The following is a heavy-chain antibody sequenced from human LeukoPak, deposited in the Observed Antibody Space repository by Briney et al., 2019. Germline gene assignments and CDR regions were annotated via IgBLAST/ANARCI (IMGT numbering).Heavy chain of an antibody. D-gene: IGHD6-19*01. V-gene: IGHV4-38-2*02. Sequence: PSETLSLTCTVSDYSIDNGYYWGWIRQPPGKGLEWIGSIYHSGSTYYNPSLKSRVTISVDTSKNQFSLKLSSVTAADTAVYYCARHAQNVAVAGSAFDPWGQGTLVTVSS. CDR2: IYHSGST. CDR3: ARHAQNVAVAGSAFDP. J-gene: IGHJ5*02. CDR1: DYSIDNGYY.